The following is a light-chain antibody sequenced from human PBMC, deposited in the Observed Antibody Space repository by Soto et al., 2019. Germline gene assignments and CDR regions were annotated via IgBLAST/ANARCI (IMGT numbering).Light chain of an antibody. J-gene: IGLJ1*01. V-gene: IGLV2-14*01. Sequence: QSVLTQPASVSGSPGQSITISCTGTSSDVGTRNFVSWYQQHPGKAPKLMIYQVTNRLSGVSNRFSGSKSGNTASLTISGLKAEDEADYYCSSYTDSTNYVFGTGTKVTAL. CDR1: SSDVGTRNF. CDR2: QVT. CDR3: SSYTDSTNYV.